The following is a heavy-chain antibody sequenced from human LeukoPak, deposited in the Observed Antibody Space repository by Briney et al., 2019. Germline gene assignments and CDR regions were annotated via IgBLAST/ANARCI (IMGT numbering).Heavy chain of an antibody. CDR1: GFRFIDYW. V-gene: IGHV3-7*01. D-gene: IGHD3-22*01. CDR2: INQNGSEI. J-gene: IGHJ4*02. CDR3: VSGMIEFDY. Sequence: GGSLRLSCVASGFRFIDYWMTWVRQAPGRGLEWVANINQNGSEIYHLDSVEGRFTISRDNAKNSLFLQMNSLRVEDTSVYYCVSGMIEFDYWGQGTRVTVSS.